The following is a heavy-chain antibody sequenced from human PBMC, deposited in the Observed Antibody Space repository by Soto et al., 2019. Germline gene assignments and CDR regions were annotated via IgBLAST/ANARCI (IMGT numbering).Heavy chain of an antibody. D-gene: IGHD1-26*01. Sequence: EVQVLESGGGLVQPGGSLRLSCAASGFTFSSYAMRWVRQAPGKGLEWVSAISGSGGSTYYADSVKGRFTISRDNSKNTLYLQMNSLRAEDTAVYDCARRGSGSYYDYWGQGTLVTVSS. J-gene: IGHJ4*02. CDR2: ISGSGGST. CDR3: ARRGSGSYYDY. V-gene: IGHV3-23*01. CDR1: GFTFSSYA.